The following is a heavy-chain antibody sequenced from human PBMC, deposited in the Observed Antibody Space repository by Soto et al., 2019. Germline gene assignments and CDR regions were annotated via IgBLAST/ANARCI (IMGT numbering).Heavy chain of an antibody. CDR3: AKDQYSSSPYYYYYGMDV. D-gene: IGHD6-6*01. CDR2: ISGSGGST. J-gene: IGHJ6*02. CDR1: VFTFISYA. V-gene: IGHV3-23*01. Sequence: PGWSLRLSCASSVFTFISYAMSWVRQAPGKGLEWVSAISGSGGSTYYADSVKGRFTISRDNSKNTLYLQMNSLRAEDTAVYYCAKDQYSSSPYYYYYGMDVWGQGTTVTVSS.